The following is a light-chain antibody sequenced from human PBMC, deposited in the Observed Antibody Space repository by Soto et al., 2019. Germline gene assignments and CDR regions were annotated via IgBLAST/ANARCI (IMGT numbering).Light chain of an antibody. Sequence: EIVLTQSPDTLSLSPGERATLSCRASQSVSSYLAWYQQKPGQAPRLLIYDASNRATSIPARFSGSGSGTGITLTISSLELEHCAVADCQQRSNWPPVSFGQGTRLEIK. CDR3: QQRSNWPPVS. CDR2: DAS. J-gene: IGKJ5*01. V-gene: IGKV3-11*01. CDR1: QSVSSY.